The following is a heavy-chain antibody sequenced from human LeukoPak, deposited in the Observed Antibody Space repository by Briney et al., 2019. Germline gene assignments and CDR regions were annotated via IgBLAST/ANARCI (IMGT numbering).Heavy chain of an antibody. CDR1: GFNFRSYA. CDR2: IWYDGSNE. D-gene: IGHD5-18*01. V-gene: IGHV3-33*03. CDR3: ARASGGGSGFSYGSD. J-gene: IGHJ1*01. Sequence: PGKSLRLSCAASGFNFRSYAMHWVRQAPGKGLEWVALIWYDGSNEDYADSVRGRFSISRDNSRKTLHLQMNSLRVDDTAVYFCARASGGGSGFSYGSDWGQGTLVAVSS.